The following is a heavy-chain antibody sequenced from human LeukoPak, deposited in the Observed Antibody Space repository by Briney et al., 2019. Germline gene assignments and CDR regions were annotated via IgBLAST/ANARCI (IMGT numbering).Heavy chain of an antibody. J-gene: IGHJ6*03. CDR1: GFTFSNYW. CDR2: INQDGSEK. Sequence: GGSLRLSCAASGFTFSNYWMKWVRQAPGKGLEWVATINQDGSEKYYVDSVKGRFTTSRDNAKHSLYLQMNSLRAEDTAVYYCARVANLYYYYYMDVWGKGTTVTISS. D-gene: IGHD1-14*01. V-gene: IGHV3-7*01. CDR3: ARVANLYYYYYMDV.